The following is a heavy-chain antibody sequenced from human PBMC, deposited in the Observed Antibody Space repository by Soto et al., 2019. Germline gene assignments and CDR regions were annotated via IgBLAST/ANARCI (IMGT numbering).Heavy chain of an antibody. CDR1: VFTPTNYV. Sequence: RRGLRVSCAAYVFTPTNYVMNWVRQAPGNGLELVSSISGSGTTTFYADSVNGRFIISIDNSKNTPYLQMNSLRAEDTALYYCAKDRAGGVPNAFDIWGQGTMVNVSS. CDR2: ISGSGTTT. CDR3: AKDRAGGVPNAFDI. V-gene: IGHV3-23*01. J-gene: IGHJ3*02. D-gene: IGHD2-8*01.